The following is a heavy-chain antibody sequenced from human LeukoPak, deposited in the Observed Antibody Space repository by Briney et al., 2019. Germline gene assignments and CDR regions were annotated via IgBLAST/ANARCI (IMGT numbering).Heavy chain of an antibody. CDR2: TYYRSKWYN. Sequence: SQTLSLTCAISGDSVSSNSAAWNWITQSPSRGLEWLVRTYYRSKWYNDYAVSVKSRITINPDTSMNQFSLQLNSVTPEDTAVYYCARERKSSRGANYYYGMDVWGQGTTVTVSS. CDR3: ARERKSSRGANYYYGMDV. D-gene: IGHD6-13*01. V-gene: IGHV6-1*01. CDR1: GDSVSSNSAA. J-gene: IGHJ6*02.